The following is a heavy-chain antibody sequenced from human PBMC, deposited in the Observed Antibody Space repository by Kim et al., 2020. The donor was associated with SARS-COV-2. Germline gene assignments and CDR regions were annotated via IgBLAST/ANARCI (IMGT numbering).Heavy chain of an antibody. V-gene: IGHV4-38-2*02. CDR3: ARQTVSPKGGFDT. CDR1: GYSLNNRCY. J-gene: IGHJ5*02. D-gene: IGHD4-17*01. Sequence: SETLSLFCTVSGYSLNNRCYWGWFRQPPGKGLEWIGSISQSGSTDYNPSLKSRVTISADTSRNQFSLNLSSVTAADTAVYYCARQTVSPKGGFDTWGQG. CDR2: ISQSGST.